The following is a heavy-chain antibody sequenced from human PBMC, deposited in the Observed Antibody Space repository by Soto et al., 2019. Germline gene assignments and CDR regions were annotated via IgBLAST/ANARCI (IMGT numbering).Heavy chain of an antibody. CDR3: ARVRSSPSGSLYYYGMDV. CDR1: GYTFTGYY. D-gene: IGHD6-6*01. CDR2: INPNGGGT. J-gene: IGHJ6*02. V-gene: IGHV1-2*02. Sequence: XSVKVSCKASGYTFTGYYMHWVRQAPGQGLEWMGWINPNGGGTNYAQKFQGRVTMTRDTSISTAYMELSRLRSDDTAVYYCARVRSSPSGSLYYYGMDVWGQGTTVTVYS.